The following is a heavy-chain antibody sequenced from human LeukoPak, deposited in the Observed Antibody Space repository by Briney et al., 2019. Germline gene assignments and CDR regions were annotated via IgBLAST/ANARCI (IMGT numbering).Heavy chain of an antibody. Sequence: PSETLSLTCTVSGGSTSSYYWSWIRQPPGKGLEWIGYIYYSGSTNYNPSLKSRVTISVDTSKNQFSLKLSSVTAADTAVYYCARYYYDSSGYYRGAFDYWGQGTLVTVSS. V-gene: IGHV4-59*01. CDR1: GGSTSSYY. J-gene: IGHJ4*02. CDR3: ARYYYDSSGYYRGAFDY. D-gene: IGHD3-22*01. CDR2: IYYSGST.